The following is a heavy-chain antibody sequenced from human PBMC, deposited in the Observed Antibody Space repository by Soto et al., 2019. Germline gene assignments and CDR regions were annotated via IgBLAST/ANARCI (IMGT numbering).Heavy chain of an antibody. D-gene: IGHD2-15*01. V-gene: IGHV4-4*02. Sequence: QVQLQESGPGLVKPSGTLSLTCAVSSGTISSSNWWTWVRQPPGKGLEWIGEINQSGSPNYNPSLRSRVTLSVDKSKSQFVLKLSSVTAADTAIYYCAGLGMVAAHREFDPWGQGTLVTVSS. CDR2: INQSGSP. CDR1: SGTISSSNW. J-gene: IGHJ5*02. CDR3: AGLGMVAAHREFDP.